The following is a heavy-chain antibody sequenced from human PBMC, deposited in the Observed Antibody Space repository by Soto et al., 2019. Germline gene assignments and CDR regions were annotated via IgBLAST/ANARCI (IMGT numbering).Heavy chain of an antibody. V-gene: IGHV3-23*01. Sequence: GGSLRPSCAVSGITFSDNPMTWVRSAPGKGLEWVSGIGRSGDLNRNADCAKGRFTISRDKSNSTLFVQINSLRSEDTAIYFFAKPGRRPLLYYFDTWGLGAPVTVAS. D-gene: IGHD2-2*02. CDR1: GITFSDNP. CDR2: IGRSGDLN. J-gene: IGHJ5*02. CDR3: AKPGRRPLLYYFDT.